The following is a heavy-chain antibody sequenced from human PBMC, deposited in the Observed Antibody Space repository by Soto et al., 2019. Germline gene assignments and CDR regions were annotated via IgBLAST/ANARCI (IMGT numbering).Heavy chain of an antibody. J-gene: IGHJ3*02. CDR2: IWYDGSNK. D-gene: IGHD3-10*01. CDR3: ARDGSGDRHAFDI. Sequence: VQLVESGGGVVQPGRSLRLSCAASGFTFSSYGMHWVRQAPGKGLEWVAVIWYDGSNKYYADSVKGRFTIYRDNSKDTLYLQMNSLRVEDPAVYYCARDGSGDRHAFDIWGQGTMVTVSS. CDR1: GFTFSSYG. V-gene: IGHV3-33*01.